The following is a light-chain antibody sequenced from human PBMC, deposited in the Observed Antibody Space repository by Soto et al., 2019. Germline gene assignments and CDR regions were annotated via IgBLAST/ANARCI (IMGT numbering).Light chain of an antibody. CDR1: QSVSSSY. J-gene: IGKJ1*01. Sequence: EIVLTQSPGTLSLSPGERATLSCRARQSVSSSYLAWYQQKPGQAPRLLIYDASSRAAGIPDRFSGSGSGTDFTLTISRLEPEDFALYYCQHYGSSPRTFGQGTEVDVK. CDR2: DAS. V-gene: IGKV3-20*01. CDR3: QHYGSSPRT.